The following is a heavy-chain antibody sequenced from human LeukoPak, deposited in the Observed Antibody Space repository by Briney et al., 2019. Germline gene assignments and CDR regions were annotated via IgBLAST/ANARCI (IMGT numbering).Heavy chain of an antibody. CDR2: ISGSGSST. Sequence: GGSLRLSCAASGFTFDDYGMSWVRQAPGKGLEWVSAISGSGSSTFYADSVKGRFTISRDNSKNTLYLQMNSLRAEDTAIYYCAKTSGSGNYYYYYYGMDVWGQGTTVTVSS. CDR1: GFTFDDYG. J-gene: IGHJ6*02. CDR3: AKTSGSGNYYYYYYGMDV. D-gene: IGHD3-10*01. V-gene: IGHV3-23*01.